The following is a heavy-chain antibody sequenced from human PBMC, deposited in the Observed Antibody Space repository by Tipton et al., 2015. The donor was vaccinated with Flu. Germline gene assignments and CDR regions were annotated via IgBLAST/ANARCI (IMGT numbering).Heavy chain of an antibody. CDR1: GFTVNYNY. Sequence: QLVQSGGGLIQPGGSLTLSCALSGFTVNYNYMSWVRQAPGKGLEWVSVIYSSASTSYGDSVKGRFIISRDISKNTVNVQMNSLRSEDTAVSYCARVGCSGGDCDSDASDVWVTVTMVSVSS. CDR2: IYSSAST. D-gene: IGHD2-21*01. CDR3: ARVGCSGGDCDSDASDV. V-gene: IGHV3-53*01. J-gene: IGHJ3*01.